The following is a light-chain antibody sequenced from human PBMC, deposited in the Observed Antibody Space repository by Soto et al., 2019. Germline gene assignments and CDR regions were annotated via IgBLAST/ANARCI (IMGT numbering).Light chain of an antibody. Sequence: QAVVTQSPSASASLGASVKITCTLSSGYSSYAIAWHQQQPEKGPRYLMKLNSDGSHSKGDGIPDLFSGSSAGAERYLTISSLHSEDEADYYCQNWGTGIAVFGGGTQLTVL. CDR1: SGYSSYA. V-gene: IGLV4-69*01. J-gene: IGLJ7*01. CDR2: LNSDGSH. CDR3: QNWGTGIAV.